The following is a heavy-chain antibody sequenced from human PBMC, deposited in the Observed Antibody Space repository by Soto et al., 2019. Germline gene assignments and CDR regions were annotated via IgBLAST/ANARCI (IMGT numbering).Heavy chain of an antibody. V-gene: IGHV1-46*01. CDR2: INPSGGST. Sequence: ASVKVSCKASGYTLTSYYMHWVRQAPGQGLEWMGIINPSGGSTSYAQKFQGRVTMTRDTSTSTVYMELSSLRSEDTAVYYCARALHLWFGEFLLVDYWGQGTLVTVSS. CDR1: GYTLTSYY. D-gene: IGHD3-10*01. J-gene: IGHJ4*02. CDR3: ARALHLWFGEFLLVDY.